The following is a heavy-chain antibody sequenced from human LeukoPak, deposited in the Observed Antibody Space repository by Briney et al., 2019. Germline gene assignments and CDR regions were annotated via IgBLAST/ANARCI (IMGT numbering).Heavy chain of an antibody. CDR2: QSDSGENS. CDR1: GFNLSRFA. Sequence: GGSLRLSCAASGFNLSRFAMTWVRQAPGMGLEWVSSQSDSGENSYYADSVKGRFTISRDSSKNMLFLRLTNLRAEDTAVYYCAKVRPGYSHYFYFMDVWATGTTVTVSS. V-gene: IGHV3-23*01. D-gene: IGHD5-18*01. J-gene: IGHJ6*03. CDR3: AKVRPGYSHYFYFMDV.